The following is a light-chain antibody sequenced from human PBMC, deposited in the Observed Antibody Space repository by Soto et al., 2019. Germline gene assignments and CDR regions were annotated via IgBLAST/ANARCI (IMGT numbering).Light chain of an antibody. CDR2: GAS. J-gene: IGKJ1*01. V-gene: IGKV3-15*01. CDR3: QQYNNWWT. Sequence: ILMTQSPATLSVSPGEGATLSCRASQSVNSNLAWYQQKPGQAPRLLIYGASIRATGIPARFSGSGSGTDFTLTISSLQSEDFEVYYCQQYNNWWTFGQGTKVEIK. CDR1: QSVNSN.